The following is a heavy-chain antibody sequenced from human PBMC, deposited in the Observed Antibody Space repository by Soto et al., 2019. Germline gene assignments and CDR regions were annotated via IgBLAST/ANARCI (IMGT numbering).Heavy chain of an antibody. V-gene: IGHV2-5*02. Sequence: QITLKESGPTLVKPTQTLTLTCTFSGFSLSTSGVGVGWIRQPPGKALEWLALIYWDDDKRYSPSLKSRLTITKDTSKNQVVLTLTNMDPVDTATYYCSHRSMTGTPLGMDVWGQGTTVTVSS. CDR2: IYWDDDK. CDR3: SHRSMTGTPLGMDV. CDR1: GFSLSTSGVG. J-gene: IGHJ6*02. D-gene: IGHD3-9*01.